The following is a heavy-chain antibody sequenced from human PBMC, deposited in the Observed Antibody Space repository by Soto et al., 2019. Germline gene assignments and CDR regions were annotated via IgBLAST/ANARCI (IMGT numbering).Heavy chain of an antibody. D-gene: IGHD2-8*01. CDR3: AKNGQPPYYYYGMDV. J-gene: IGHJ6*02. Sequence: ASVKVSCKASGYTFTNFGISWVRQAPGQGLEWMGWISAYNGNTKYAQKFQGRVTMTTDTSTYTAYMELRSLRFDDTAVYYCAKNGQPPYYYYGMDVWGQGTTVTVSS. CDR2: ISAYNGNT. CDR1: GYTFTNFG. V-gene: IGHV1-18*01.